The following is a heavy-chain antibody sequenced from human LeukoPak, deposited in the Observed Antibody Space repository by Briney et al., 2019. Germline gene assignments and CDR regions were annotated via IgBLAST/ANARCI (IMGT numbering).Heavy chain of an antibody. J-gene: IGHJ4*02. Sequence: GESLKISCKGFGYTFTNYWIGWVRQMPEKGLEWMGIIYPGDSDTKYSPPFQGQVTISADKSISTAYLQWSSLKASDTAMYYCARRRYYDSSGYSFQVGYYFDYWGQGTLVTVSS. D-gene: IGHD3-22*01. CDR3: ARRRYYDSSGYSFQVGYYFDY. CDR1: GYTFTNYW. V-gene: IGHV5-51*01. CDR2: IYPGDSDT.